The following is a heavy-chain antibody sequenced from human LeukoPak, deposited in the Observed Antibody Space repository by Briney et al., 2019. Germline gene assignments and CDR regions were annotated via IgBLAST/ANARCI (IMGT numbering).Heavy chain of an antibody. V-gene: IGHV3-23*01. Sequence: PGGSLRLSCAASGFTFDTYAMSWVRQAPGKGLEWVSAISGSDGSTYYADSVRGRFTISRDNSKNTLYLQMNSLRAEDTAVYYCATDDDSPYYFDYWGQGTLVTVSS. CDR3: ATDDDSPYYFDY. D-gene: IGHD1-1*01. CDR1: GFTFDTYA. CDR2: ISGSDGST. J-gene: IGHJ4*02.